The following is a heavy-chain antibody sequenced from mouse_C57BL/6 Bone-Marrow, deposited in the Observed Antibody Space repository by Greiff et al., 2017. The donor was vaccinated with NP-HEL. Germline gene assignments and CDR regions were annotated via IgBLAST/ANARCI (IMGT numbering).Heavy chain of an antibody. Sequence: VQLQQSGGGLVKPGGSLKLSCAASGFTFSDYGMHWVRQAPEKGLEWVAYISSGSSTIYYADTVKGRFTISRDNAKNTLFLQMTSLRSEDTAMYYCARGLRVALGGFAYWGQGTLVTVSA. V-gene: IGHV5-17*01. CDR3: ARGLRVALGGFAY. D-gene: IGHD1-1*01. CDR2: ISSGSSTI. CDR1: GFTFSDYG. J-gene: IGHJ3*01.